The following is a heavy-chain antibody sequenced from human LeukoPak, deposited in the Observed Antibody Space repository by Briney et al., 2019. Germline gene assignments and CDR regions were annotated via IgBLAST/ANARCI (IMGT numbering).Heavy chain of an antibody. J-gene: IGHJ4*02. CDR1: GGSISSYY. CDR3: ARSLRLGELSLLN. D-gene: IGHD3-16*02. Sequence: SETLSLTCTVSGGSISSYYWSWIRQPPGKGLEWIGYIYYSGRTNYNPSLKSRVTISVDTSKNQFSLKLSSVTAADTAVYYCARSLRLGELSLLNWGQGTLVTVSS. V-gene: IGHV4-59*01. CDR2: IYYSGRT.